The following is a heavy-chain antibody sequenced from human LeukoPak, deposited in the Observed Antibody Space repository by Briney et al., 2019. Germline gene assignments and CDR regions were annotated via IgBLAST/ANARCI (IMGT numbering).Heavy chain of an antibody. J-gene: IGHJ3*02. CDR3: ARRLYYDFWSGYQSTYAIDAFDI. V-gene: IGHV4-39*07. D-gene: IGHD3-3*01. CDR1: GGSIISSSYY. CDR2: IYYGGST. Sequence: SETLSLTCTVSGGSIISSSYYWGWIRQPPGKGLEWIGSIYYGGSTYYHPSLKSRVTISVDTSKNQFSLKLSSVTAADTAVYYCARRLYYDFWSGYQSTYAIDAFDIWGQGTMVTVSS.